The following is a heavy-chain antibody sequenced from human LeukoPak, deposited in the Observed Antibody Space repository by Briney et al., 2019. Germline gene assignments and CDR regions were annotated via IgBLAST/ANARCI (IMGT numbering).Heavy chain of an antibody. J-gene: IGHJ4*02. CDR3: ARRSGGYYSSLDY. V-gene: IGHV4-38-2*02. CDR1: GYSISSGYY. D-gene: IGHD3-22*01. Sequence: SETLSLTCTVSGYSISSGYYWGWIRQPPGKGLEWIGSIYYSGSTYYNPSLKGRVTISVDTSNNQFSLKLSSVTAADTALYYCARRSGGYYSSLDYWGQGTLVTVSS. CDR2: IYYSGST.